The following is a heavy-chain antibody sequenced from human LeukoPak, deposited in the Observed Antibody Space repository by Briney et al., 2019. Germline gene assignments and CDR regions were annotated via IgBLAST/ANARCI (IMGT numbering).Heavy chain of an antibody. CDR2: VSGSGSTV. Sequence: QTGGSLRLSCAASGFTFSDHIMNWVRQLPGKRLEWVAYVSGSGSTVYYADSVKGRFTISRDNGKSSLYLQMNSLRVEDAAVYYCAKSWDIERSYTVTTFGGLYWWGQGTLVTVSS. J-gene: IGHJ4*02. CDR3: AKSWDIERSYTVTTFGGLYW. CDR1: GFTFSDHI. V-gene: IGHV3-48*01. D-gene: IGHD4-17*01.